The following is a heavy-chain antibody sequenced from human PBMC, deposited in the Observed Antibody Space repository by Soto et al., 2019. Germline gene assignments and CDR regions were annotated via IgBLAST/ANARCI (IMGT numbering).Heavy chain of an antibody. D-gene: IGHD4-17*01. Sequence: EVQLVESGGGLVQPGGSLRLSCAASGFTFSSYWMHWVRQAPGKGLVWVSRINSDGSSTSYADSVKGRFTTSRDNAKNTLYLQMNSLRAEDTAVYYCARDPIYNGDYSRLDLWGRGTLVTVSS. J-gene: IGHJ2*01. CDR1: GFTFSSYW. V-gene: IGHV3-74*01. CDR3: ARDPIYNGDYSRLDL. CDR2: INSDGSST.